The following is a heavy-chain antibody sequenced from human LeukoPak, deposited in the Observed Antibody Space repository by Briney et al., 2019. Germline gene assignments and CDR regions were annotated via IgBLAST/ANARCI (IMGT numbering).Heavy chain of an antibody. Sequence: SETLSLTCAVYGGSFSGYYWSWIRQPPGKGLEWIGEVNHSGSTNYNPSLKSRVTISVDTSKNQFFLKLSSVTAADTAVYYCASGVGAWGFDYWGQGTLVTVSS. CDR2: VNHSGST. D-gene: IGHD7-27*01. CDR3: ASGVGAWGFDY. J-gene: IGHJ4*02. CDR1: GGSFSGYY. V-gene: IGHV4-34*01.